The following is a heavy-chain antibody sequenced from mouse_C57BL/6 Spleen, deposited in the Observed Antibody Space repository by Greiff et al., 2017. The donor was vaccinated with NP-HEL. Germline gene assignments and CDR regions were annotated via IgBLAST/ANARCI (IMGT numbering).Heavy chain of an antibody. D-gene: IGHD2-4*01. CDR3: ARKKAYDYEGYYYAMDY. CDR2: ILPGSGST. CDR1: GYTFTGYW. J-gene: IGHJ4*01. Sequence: QVQLQQSGAELMKPGASVKLSCKATGYTFTGYWIEWVKQRPGHGLEWIGEILPGSGSTNYNEKFKGKATFTADTSSNTAYMQLSSLTTEDSAIYYCARKKAYDYEGYYYAMDYWGQGTSVTVSS. V-gene: IGHV1-9*01.